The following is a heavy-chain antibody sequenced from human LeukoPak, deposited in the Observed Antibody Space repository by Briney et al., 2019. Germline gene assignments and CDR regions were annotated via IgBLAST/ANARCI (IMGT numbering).Heavy chain of an antibody. V-gene: IGHV3-64*01. J-gene: IGHJ3*02. D-gene: IGHD2-15*01. Sequence: PGGSLRLSCAASGFTFSSYAMHWVRQAPGKGLEYVSAISSNGGSTYYANSVKGRFTISRDNSKNTLYLQMGSLRAEDMAVYYCARSSSPVVAAPTAFDIWGQGTMVTVSS. CDR3: ARSSSPVVAAPTAFDI. CDR1: GFTFSSYA. CDR2: ISSNGGST.